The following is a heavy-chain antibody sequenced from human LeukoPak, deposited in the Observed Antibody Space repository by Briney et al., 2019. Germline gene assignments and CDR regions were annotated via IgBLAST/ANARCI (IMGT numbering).Heavy chain of an antibody. J-gene: IGHJ4*02. D-gene: IGHD4-11*01. CDR3: ARDRYSNLDY. V-gene: IGHV4-59*01. CDR1: GGSISSYY. Sequence: PSETLSLTCTVSGGSISSYYWSWIRQPPGRGLEWIGYIYYSGSTNYNPSLKSRVTISEDTSKNQFSLKLSSVTAADTAVYYCARDRYSNLDYWGQGTLVTVSS. CDR2: IYYSGST.